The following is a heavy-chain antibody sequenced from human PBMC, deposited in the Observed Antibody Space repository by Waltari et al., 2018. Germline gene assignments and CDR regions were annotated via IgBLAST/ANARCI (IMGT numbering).Heavy chain of an antibody. J-gene: IGHJ1*01. Sequence: EVQLVETGGGLIQPGGSLRLSCAASGFTVSRNYMNWVRQAPGKGLEVVSVIYTSGSTYYADSVKGRFTISRDISKNTLYLQMNSRRGEDTAVYYCARDGGLHYDSSGSSEYLQDWGQGTLVTVSS. CDR2: IYTSGST. V-gene: IGHV3-53*02. CDR3: ARDGGLHYDSSGSSEYLQD. D-gene: IGHD3-22*01. CDR1: GFTVSRNY.